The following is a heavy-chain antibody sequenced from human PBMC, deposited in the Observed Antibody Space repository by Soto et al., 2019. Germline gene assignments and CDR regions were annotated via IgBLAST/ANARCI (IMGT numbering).Heavy chain of an antibody. CDR1: GFTLNNAW. CDR2: IKGKSDGGTT. D-gene: IGHD2-21*01. Sequence: EVQLVESGGDLVIPGGSLRLSCAASGFTLNNAWMNWVRQAPGKGLELVGRIKGKSDGGTTDYIAPVKGRFTISRDDSRNTVYLQMNSLKTEDTAIYYCTTDVWTGRALDFWGQGTLVTVSS. J-gene: IGHJ4*02. V-gene: IGHV3-15*07. CDR3: TTDVWTGRALDF.